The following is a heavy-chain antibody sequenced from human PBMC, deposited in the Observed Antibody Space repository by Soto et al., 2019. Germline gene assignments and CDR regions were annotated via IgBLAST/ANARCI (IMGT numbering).Heavy chain of an antibody. CDR3: ATPACAATWCSPSHNLDH. CDR1: GGTFVRHV. CDR2: INPLPGIS. D-gene: IGHD2-2*01. V-gene: IGHV1-69*09. J-gene: IGHJ4*02. Sequence: QVQLVQSGAEVKKPESSVKVSCKTSGGTFVRHVISWVRQAPGQGPEWMGKINPLPGISNYAQKFQDRVTFTADTDSSTAYMELSSLRSDDTAVYYCATPACAATWCSPSHNLDHWGQGTLVNVSS.